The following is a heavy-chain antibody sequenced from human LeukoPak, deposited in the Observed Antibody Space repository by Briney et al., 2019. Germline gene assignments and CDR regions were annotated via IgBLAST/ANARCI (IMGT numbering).Heavy chain of an antibody. J-gene: IGHJ2*01. CDR1: GGSISSYY. D-gene: IGHD6-25*01. CDR2: IYYSGST. V-gene: IGHV4-59*08. CDR3: ARQGGGFWYFDL. Sequence: SETLSLTYTVSGGSISSYYWSWIRQPPGKGLEWIGYIYYSGSTNYNPSLKSRVTISVDTSKNQFSLKLSSVTAADTAVYYCARQGGGFWYFDLWGRGTLVTVS.